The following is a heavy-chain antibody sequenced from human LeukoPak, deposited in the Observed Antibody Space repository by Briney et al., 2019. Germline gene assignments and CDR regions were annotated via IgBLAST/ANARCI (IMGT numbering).Heavy chain of an antibody. J-gene: IGHJ4*02. CDR3: ARGERVGITFGGVMFDY. V-gene: IGHV4-59*01. Sequence: PSETLSLTCTVSGGSISSYYWSWIRQPPGKGLEWIGYIYYSGSTNYNPSLKSRVTISVDTSKNQFSLKLSSVTAADTAAYYCARGERVGITFGGVMFDYWGQGTLVTVSS. D-gene: IGHD3-16*01. CDR1: GGSISSYY. CDR2: IYYSGST.